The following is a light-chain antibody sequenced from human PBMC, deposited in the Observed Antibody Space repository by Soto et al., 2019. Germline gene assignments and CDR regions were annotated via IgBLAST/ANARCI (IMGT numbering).Light chain of an antibody. CDR1: QSISSW. Sequence: DIQMTQSPSTLSASVGDRVTITCRASQSISSWLAWYQQKPGKAPKLLIYKAYTLEIGVPSRFSGSRSGTEFTLTISCLQPDDFAIYYFQQSSIFGPGTKVDI. J-gene: IGKJ3*01. CDR3: QQSSI. CDR2: KAY. V-gene: IGKV1-5*03.